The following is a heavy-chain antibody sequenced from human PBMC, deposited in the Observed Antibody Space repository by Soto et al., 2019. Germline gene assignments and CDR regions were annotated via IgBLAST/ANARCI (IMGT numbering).Heavy chain of an antibody. CDR1: GFTFSSYG. D-gene: IGHD2-2*01. CDR3: ARAPRYCSSTSCYDAFDI. CDR2: IWYDGSNK. Sequence: QAGGSLRLSCAASGFTFSSYGMHWVRQAPGKGLEWVAVIWYDGSNKYYADSVKGRFTISRDNSKNTLYLQMNSLRAEDTAVYYCARAPRYCSSTSCYDAFDIWGQGTMVTVSS. V-gene: IGHV3-33*01. J-gene: IGHJ3*02.